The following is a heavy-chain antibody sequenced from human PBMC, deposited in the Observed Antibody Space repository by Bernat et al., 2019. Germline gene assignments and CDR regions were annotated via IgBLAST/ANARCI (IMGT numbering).Heavy chain of an antibody. J-gene: IGHJ4*02. CDR2: IYYSGST. CDR3: ARHFPRNQYSGYGIFDY. D-gene: IGHD5-12*01. V-gene: IGHV4-39*01. CDR1: GGSISSSSYY. Sequence: QLQLQESGPGLVKPSETLSLTCTVSGGSISSSSYYWGWIRQPPGKGLEWIGSIYYSGSTYYNPSLKSRVTISVDTSKNQFSLKLSSVTAADTAVYYCARHFPRNQYSGYGIFDYWGQGTLVTVSS.